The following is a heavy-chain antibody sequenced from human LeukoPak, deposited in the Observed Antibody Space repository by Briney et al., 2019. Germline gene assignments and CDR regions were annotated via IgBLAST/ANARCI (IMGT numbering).Heavy chain of an antibody. Sequence: SETLSLTCTVSGYSISSGYYWGWIRQPPGKGLEWIGSIYHSGSTYYNPSLKSRVTISVDTSKNQFSLKLSSVTAADTAVYYCARHNKLLNYYFDYWGQGTLVTVSS. CDR1: GYSISSGYY. J-gene: IGHJ4*02. CDR3: ARHNKLLNYYFDY. CDR2: IYHSGST. D-gene: IGHD1-26*01. V-gene: IGHV4-38-2*02.